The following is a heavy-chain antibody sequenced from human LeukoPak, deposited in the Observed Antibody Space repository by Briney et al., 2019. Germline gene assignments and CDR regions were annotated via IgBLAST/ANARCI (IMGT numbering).Heavy chain of an antibody. CDR2: ISSSSSTI. Sequence: GGSLRLSCAASGFTFSSYSMNWVRQAPGKGLEWVPYISSSSSTIYYADSVKGRFTISRDNAKNSLYLQMNSLRAEDTAVYYCARDSHYYDSSGSQSDWGQGTLVTVSS. CDR1: GFTFSSYS. D-gene: IGHD3-22*01. CDR3: ARDSHYYDSSGSQSD. J-gene: IGHJ4*02. V-gene: IGHV3-48*01.